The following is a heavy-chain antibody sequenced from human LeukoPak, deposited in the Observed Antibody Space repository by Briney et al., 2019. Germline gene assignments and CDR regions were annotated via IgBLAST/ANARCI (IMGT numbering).Heavy chain of an antibody. J-gene: IGHJ4*02. D-gene: IGHD5-18*01. V-gene: IGHV1-3*01. CDR2: THADDGST. Sequence: ASVKVSCKASGFTFTKYAFHWVRQAPGQSLEWVGWTHADDGSTKYSQRFQDRVTFTRDTSASTLYMELNSLRSEDAAVYYCARERITGYGMAHFDYWGQGALVTVSS. CDR1: GFTFTKYA. CDR3: ARERITGYGMAHFDY.